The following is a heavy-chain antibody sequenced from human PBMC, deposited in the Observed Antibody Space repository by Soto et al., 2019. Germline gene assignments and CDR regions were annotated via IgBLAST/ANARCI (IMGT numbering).Heavy chain of an antibody. CDR1: GITFISSA. D-gene: IGHD1-1*01. CDR3: AASLGWNRGQNWFDP. J-gene: IGHJ5*02. CDR2: IALGSGST. Sequence: RASVKVSCKASGITFISSAVQWVRQARGQRLEWIGWIALGSGSTNYAQKFQERVTITRDMSTNTAYMELSSLRSEDTAVYYCAASLGWNRGQNWFDPWGQGTLVTVSS. V-gene: IGHV1-58*01.